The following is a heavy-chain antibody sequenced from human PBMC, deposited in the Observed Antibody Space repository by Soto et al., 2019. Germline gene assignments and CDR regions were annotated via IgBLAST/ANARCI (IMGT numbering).Heavy chain of an antibody. CDR3: ARGLLRYYHYGMDV. CDR2: ISISGHT. J-gene: IGHJ6*02. V-gene: IGHV4-59*02. Sequence: QVQLQESGPGLVKPSETLSLRCTVSGDSVSSYYWSWIRQLPGRGLEWIGYISISGHTNYNPSLKSRVTISRDTSKNPFSLNLKSVTAADTAVYYCARGLLRYYHYGMDVWGQGTTVTVSS. CDR1: GDSVSSYY.